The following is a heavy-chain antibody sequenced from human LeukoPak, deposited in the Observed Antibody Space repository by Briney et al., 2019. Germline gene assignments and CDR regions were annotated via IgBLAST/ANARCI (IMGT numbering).Heavy chain of an antibody. V-gene: IGHV3-23*01. CDR2: ISPDGKYI. CDR3: AKGNSGSSFAPFDY. J-gene: IGHJ4*02. D-gene: IGHD1-26*01. CDR1: GFTFSSTV. Sequence: GGSLRLSCAASGFTFSSTVMTWVRQAPGKGLEWVSTISPDGKYIYYADSLRGRFTMSRDNSKNTLYLQMDSLRREDTAVYYCAKGNSGSSFAPFDYWGQGTLVTVSS.